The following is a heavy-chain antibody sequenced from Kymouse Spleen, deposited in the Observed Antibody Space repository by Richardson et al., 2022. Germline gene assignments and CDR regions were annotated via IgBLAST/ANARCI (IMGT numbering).Heavy chain of an antibody. Sequence: QVQLQQWGAGLLKPSETLSLTCAVYGGSFSGYYWSWIRQPPGKGLEWIGEINHSGSTNYNPSLKSRVTISVDTSKNQFSLKLSSVTAADTAVYYCARAR**LELLDYWGQGTLVTVSS. D-gene: IGHD1-7*01. J-gene: IGHJ4*02. CDR1: GGSFSGYY. CDR3: ARAR**LELLDY. V-gene: IGHV4-34*01. CDR2: INHSGST.